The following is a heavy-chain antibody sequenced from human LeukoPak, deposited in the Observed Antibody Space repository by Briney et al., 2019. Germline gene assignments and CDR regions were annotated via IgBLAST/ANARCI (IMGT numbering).Heavy chain of an antibody. CDR1: GASISTYS. CDR2: MSYRGST. CDR3: ARDLQRGSSSPGAFDI. Sequence: SETLSLTCTVSGASISTYSWNWIRQAPGRGLEWIGYMSYRGSTNFNPSLRGRGTMSLDTSKKQFSLELTSVTAADTAVYYCARDLQRGSSSPGAFDIWGQGTMDTVSS. J-gene: IGHJ3*02. D-gene: IGHD6-6*01. V-gene: IGHV4-59*12.